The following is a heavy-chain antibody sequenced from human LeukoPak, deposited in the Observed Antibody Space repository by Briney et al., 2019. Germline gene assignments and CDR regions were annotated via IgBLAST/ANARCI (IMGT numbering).Heavy chain of an antibody. Sequence: GGSLRLSCAASGFTFSSYGMHWVRQAPGKGLEWVAFIRYDGSNKYYADSVKGRFTISRDNSKNTLYLQMNSLRAEDTAVYYCAKDEVVATKNFDYWGQGTLVTVSS. V-gene: IGHV3-30*02. D-gene: IGHD5-12*01. CDR1: GFTFSSYG. CDR3: AKDEVVATKNFDY. J-gene: IGHJ4*02. CDR2: IRYDGSNK.